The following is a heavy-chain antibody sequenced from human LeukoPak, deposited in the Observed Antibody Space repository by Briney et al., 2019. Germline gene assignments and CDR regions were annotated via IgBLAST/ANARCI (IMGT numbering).Heavy chain of an antibody. J-gene: IGHJ4*02. CDR3: ARSFKDYYGSGPFDY. CDR2: TYYSGST. V-gene: IGHV4-31*03. D-gene: IGHD3-10*01. Sequence: PSQTLSLTCTVSDGSINSGGYFWSWLRQHPGKGLEWIGYTYYSGSTYYNPSLKGRVTISVDTSKSQFSLRLSSVTAADTAVYYCARSFKDYYGSGPFDYWGQGTLVTVSS. CDR1: DGSINSGGYF.